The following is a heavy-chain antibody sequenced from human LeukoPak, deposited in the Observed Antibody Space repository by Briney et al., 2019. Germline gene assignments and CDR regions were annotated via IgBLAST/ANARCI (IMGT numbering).Heavy chain of an antibody. D-gene: IGHD5-12*01. CDR1: GFSFNNYA. V-gene: IGHV3-23*01. CDR3: VKGAYDYIEVAYFDF. CDR2: IIASSGAT. J-gene: IGHJ4*01. Sequence: PGGSLRLSCAASGFSFNNYAMNWFRQAPGKGLEWVSIIIASSGATVYADSVKGRFTISRDISKNTLYLQMNNLRVEDTTVYYCVKGAYDYIEVAYFDFWGQGILVTVSS.